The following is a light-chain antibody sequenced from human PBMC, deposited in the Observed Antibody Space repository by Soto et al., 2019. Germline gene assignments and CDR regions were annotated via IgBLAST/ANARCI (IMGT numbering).Light chain of an antibody. CDR1: SSDVGAYNY. CDR2: GVI. CDR3: FSHKRGDSHV. Sequence: QSVLTQPASVSGSPGQSITISCTGTSSDVGAYNYVSWYQQYPGKAPKLIIYGVINRPSGVSNRFSGSKTGNTASLTISGLQAEDEAYYYCFSHKRGDSHVFGTGTKVTV. V-gene: IGLV2-14*01. J-gene: IGLJ1*01.